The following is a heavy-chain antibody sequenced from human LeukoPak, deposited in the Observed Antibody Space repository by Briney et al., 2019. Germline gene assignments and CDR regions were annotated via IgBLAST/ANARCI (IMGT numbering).Heavy chain of an antibody. V-gene: IGHV4-34*01. Sequence: PSETLSLTCAVSGGSFSGYYWSWIRQPPGKGLEWIGEINHSRSTNYTPSLQSRVTISGDTSKKQFYLKLSSVTAADTAVYYCAQGDALAPLDYWGQGTQVTVSS. D-gene: IGHD2-15*01. J-gene: IGHJ4*02. CDR2: INHSRST. CDR3: AQGDALAPLDY. CDR1: GGSFSGYY.